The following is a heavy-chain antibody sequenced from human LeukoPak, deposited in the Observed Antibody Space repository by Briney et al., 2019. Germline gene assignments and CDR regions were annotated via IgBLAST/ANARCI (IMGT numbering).Heavy chain of an antibody. J-gene: IGHJ5*02. CDR1: GGSISSGGYY. CDR3: ARDGITGTTGSWFDP. Sequence: SETLSLTCTVSGGSISSGGYYGSWIRQHPGKGLEWIGYIYYSGSTYYNPSLKSQVTISVDTSKNQFSLKLSSVTAADTAVYYCARDGITGTTGSWFDPWGQGTLVTVSS. V-gene: IGHV4-31*01. D-gene: IGHD1-7*01. CDR2: IYYSGST.